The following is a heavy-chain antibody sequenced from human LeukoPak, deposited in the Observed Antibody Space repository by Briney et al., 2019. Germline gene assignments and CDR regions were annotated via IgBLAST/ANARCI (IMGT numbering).Heavy chain of an antibody. Sequence: GGSLRLSCAASGITFSNYAMSWVRQAPGKGLEWVSTIREGGGSTDYADSVKGRFTVSRDNSKNTVSLQMNTLRAEDTAVYYCAKVRSGYLSCIQHWGQGTLVTVSS. V-gene: IGHV3-23*01. CDR2: IREGGGST. D-gene: IGHD3-22*01. J-gene: IGHJ1*01. CDR3: AKVRSGYLSCIQH. CDR1: GITFSNYA.